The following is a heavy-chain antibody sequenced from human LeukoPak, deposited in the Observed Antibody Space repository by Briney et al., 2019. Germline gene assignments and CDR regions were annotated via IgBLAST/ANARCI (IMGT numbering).Heavy chain of an antibody. D-gene: IGHD3-22*01. Sequence: ASVKVSCKASGYTFTSYYMHWVRQAPGQGLEWMGIINPSGGSTSYAQKFQGRVTMTRNTSISTAYMELSSLRSEDTAVYYCARDIITTGPTGYWGQGTLVTVSS. CDR2: INPSGGST. V-gene: IGHV1-46*01. CDR3: ARDIITTGPTGY. J-gene: IGHJ4*02. CDR1: GYTFTSYY.